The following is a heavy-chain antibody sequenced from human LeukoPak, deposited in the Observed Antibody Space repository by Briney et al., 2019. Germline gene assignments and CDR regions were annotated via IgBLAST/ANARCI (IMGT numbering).Heavy chain of an antibody. CDR2: ISGSGGSK. CDR3: ASTLLYCSSTSCDDY. J-gene: IGHJ4*02. Sequence: PGGSLTLSCAACGFTFRSYAMSWVRQAPGKGLESVSAISGSGGSKYYADPVKGLFTISRDNSKNTLYLQMNSLRAEDTAVYYCASTLLYCSSTSCDDYWGQGTLVTVSS. V-gene: IGHV3-23*01. D-gene: IGHD2-2*01. CDR1: GFTFRSYA.